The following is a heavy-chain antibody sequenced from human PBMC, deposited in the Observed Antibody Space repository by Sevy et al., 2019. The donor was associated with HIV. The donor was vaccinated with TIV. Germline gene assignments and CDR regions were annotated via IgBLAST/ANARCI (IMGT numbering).Heavy chain of an antibody. Sequence: GGSLRLSCAASGFTFSSYAMHWVRQAPGKGLEWGAVISDDGSNKYYGDPVKGRLTLSRDNSKNTLSLQMSSLRVEDTALYYCARANIAVTPFFGSWGQGTLVTVSS. J-gene: IGHJ4*02. D-gene: IGHD6-19*01. CDR2: ISDDGSNK. CDR3: ARANIAVTPFFGS. CDR1: GFTFSSYA. V-gene: IGHV3-30-3*01.